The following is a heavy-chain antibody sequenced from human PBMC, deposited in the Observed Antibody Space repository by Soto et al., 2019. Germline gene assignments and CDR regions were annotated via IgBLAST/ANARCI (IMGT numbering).Heavy chain of an antibody. CDR1: GGSLSSSAYS. J-gene: IGHJ3*02. Sequence: SMRLPCVVSGGSLSSSAYSWSWIRQPPGKGLERIGFIYQTGSTDYSPALKSLVTMSLDRPKTQFSLKLSSVTAADTAVYYCARPLPFYDSDGFSWVVAIDIWSQGTMVTVS. D-gene: IGHD3-22*01. CDR3: ARPLPFYDSDGFSWVVAIDI. V-gene: IGHV4-30-2*01. CDR2: IYQTGST.